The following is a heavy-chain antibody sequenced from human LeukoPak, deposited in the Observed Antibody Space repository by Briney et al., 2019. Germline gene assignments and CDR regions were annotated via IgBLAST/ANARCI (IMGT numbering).Heavy chain of an antibody. D-gene: IGHD1-14*01. J-gene: IGHJ4*02. CDR2: IIPIFGTA. CDR3: AKAANRVDLDY. Sequence: GASVKVSCKASGGTFSSYAISWVRQAPGQGLEWMGGIIPIFGTANYAQKFQGRVTITADKSTSTAYMELNSLRAEDTAVYYCAKAANRVDLDYWGQGTLVTVSS. V-gene: IGHV1-69*06. CDR1: GGTFSSYA.